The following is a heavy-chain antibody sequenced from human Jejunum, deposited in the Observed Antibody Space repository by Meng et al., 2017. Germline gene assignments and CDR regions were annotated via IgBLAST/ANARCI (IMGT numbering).Heavy chain of an antibody. CDR1: GGSISSSNYY. CDR3: ARHLGHGDGLKIGFDY. J-gene: IGHJ4*02. V-gene: IGHV4-39*01. Sequence: QLQLQESGPGLVKPSETLSLTCPVSGGSISSSNYYWGWLRQPPGKGLEWIGSINYSGNTYQNPSLKSRGTISVDTSKNQFSLTVSSVTAADTAVYYCARHLGHGDGLKIGFDYWGQGTLVTVSS. CDR2: INYSGNT. D-gene: IGHD4-17*01.